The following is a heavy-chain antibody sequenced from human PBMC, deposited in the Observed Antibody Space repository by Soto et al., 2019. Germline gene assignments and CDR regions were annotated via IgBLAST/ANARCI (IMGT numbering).Heavy chain of an antibody. CDR2: ISGSGGST. J-gene: IGHJ6*02. CDR1: EFTFSTHA. Sequence: EVQLLESGGGLVQPGGSLRLSCAASEFTFSTHAMTWVRQAPGKGLEWVSSISGSGGSTYYADSVKGRFTISRDNSKNKVYLQMNNLRGDDSALYFCARDRSSSYSYAMDLWGQGTTVTVSS. D-gene: IGHD3-10*01. V-gene: IGHV3-23*01. CDR3: ARDRSSSYSYAMDL.